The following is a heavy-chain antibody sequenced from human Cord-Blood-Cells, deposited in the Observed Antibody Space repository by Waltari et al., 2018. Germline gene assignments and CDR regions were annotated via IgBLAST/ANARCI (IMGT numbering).Heavy chain of an antibody. V-gene: IGHV4-39*01. CDR2: SYYSGST. J-gene: IGHJ4*02. CDR1: GGSISSSSYY. CDR3: ARLNRIAAAGTFDY. Sequence: QLQLQESGPGLVQPSETLSLTSTVPGGSISSSSYYWGCIRQPPGKGLEWIGRSYYSGSTYYNPSLKRLVTISVDTSKIQFSLKLSSVTAADTAVYYVARLNRIAAAGTFDYWGQGTLVTFSS. D-gene: IGHD6-13*01.